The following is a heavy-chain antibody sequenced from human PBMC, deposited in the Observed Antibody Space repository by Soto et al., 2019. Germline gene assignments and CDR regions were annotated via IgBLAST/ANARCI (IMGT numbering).Heavy chain of an antibody. CDR3: ASLPFGYCSGGSCYAPRKYFDY. D-gene: IGHD2-15*01. CDR2: ISSCSSTI. Sequence: GGSLRLSCAASGFTFSSYNMNWVRQAPGKGLEWVSYISSCSSTIYYADSVKGRFTISRDNAKNSLYLQMNSLRAEDMAVYYCASLPFGYCSGGSCYAPRKYFDYWGQGTLVTVSS. V-gene: IGHV3-48*01. CDR1: GFTFSSYN. J-gene: IGHJ4*02.